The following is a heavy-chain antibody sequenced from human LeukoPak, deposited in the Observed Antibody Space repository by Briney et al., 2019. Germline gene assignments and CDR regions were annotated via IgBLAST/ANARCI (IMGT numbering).Heavy chain of an antibody. D-gene: IGHD5-18*01. CDR2: IYRGETT. V-gene: IGHV3-53*01. CDR3: AGMSVNGYSPY. J-gene: IGHJ4*02. Sequence: PGGSLSLSCTASGFIVSSNYMGWLRQAPGKGLEWVSIIYRGETTYYSDSVKGRFTISRDNSKNTLYLQMNSLRAEDTAVYYCAGMSVNGYSPYWGQGTLVTVSS. CDR1: GFIVSSNY.